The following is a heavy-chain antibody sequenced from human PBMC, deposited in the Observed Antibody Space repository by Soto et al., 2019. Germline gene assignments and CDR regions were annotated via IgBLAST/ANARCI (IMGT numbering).Heavy chain of an antibody. J-gene: IGHJ4*02. CDR1: GFTFSDHY. CDR3: TFYSYGSETNTFDY. D-gene: IGHD3-10*01. CDR2: TRDKANSYTT. V-gene: IGHV3-72*01. Sequence: PGGSLRLSCAASGFTFSDHYMDWVRQAPGKGLEWVGRTRDKANSYTTEYAASVKGRFTVSRDDSKNSVYLQMNSLQTEDTALYYCTFYSYGSETNTFDYWGQGTLVTVSS.